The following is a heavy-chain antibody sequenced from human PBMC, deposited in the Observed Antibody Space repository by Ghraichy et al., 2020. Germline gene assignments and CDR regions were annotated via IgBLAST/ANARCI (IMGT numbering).Heavy chain of an antibody. CDR1: GYTFTTYG. D-gene: IGHD3-22*01. Sequence: ASVKVSCKASGYTFTTYGISWVRQAPGQGLEWMGWISTNTGYTKYAQTIQGRVTMTTDTSTSTAYMELRNLRSDDTAVYYCARKRYYDNSGSSNAAFDYWGQGILVTVSS. CDR2: ISTNTGYT. CDR3: ARKRYYDNSGSSNAAFDY. V-gene: IGHV1-18*01. J-gene: IGHJ4*02.